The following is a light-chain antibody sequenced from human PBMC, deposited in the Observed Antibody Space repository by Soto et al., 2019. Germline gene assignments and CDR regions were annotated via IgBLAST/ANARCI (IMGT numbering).Light chain of an antibody. CDR1: HSVSSNY. J-gene: IGKJ1*01. CDR2: GAS. V-gene: IGKV3-20*01. CDR3: QQYGRSPAT. Sequence: EIVLTQSPGTLSLSPGERDTLSCRASHSVSSNYLAWYQQKPGQAPRLLIFGASSRASGIPGRFSGSGFGTDFTFTIGRLEPEDFAVYYCQQYGRSPATFGQGTKVDIK.